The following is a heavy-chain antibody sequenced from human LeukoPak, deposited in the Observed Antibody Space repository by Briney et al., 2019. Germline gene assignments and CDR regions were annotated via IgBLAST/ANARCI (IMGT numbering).Heavy chain of an antibody. Sequence: SETLSLTCTVSGGSISSSSYYWGWIRQPPGKGLEWIGSIYYSGSTYYNPSLKSRVTISVDRSKNQFSLKLSSVTAADTAVYYCARKANDYGSGSYYNDIWGQGTMVTVSS. J-gene: IGHJ3*02. CDR3: ARKANDYGSGSYYNDI. CDR1: GGSISSSSYY. CDR2: IYYSGST. V-gene: IGHV4-39*07. D-gene: IGHD3-10*01.